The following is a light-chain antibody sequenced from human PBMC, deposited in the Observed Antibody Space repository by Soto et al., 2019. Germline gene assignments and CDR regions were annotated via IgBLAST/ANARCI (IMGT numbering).Light chain of an antibody. CDR2: DAS. Sequence: IVLTQSPATLSVSPGERATLSCRASQAVGSNLAWYQQRPGQAPRLLIYDASTRATGIPQRFSGGGSGTDFTLAISSLQSDDFAVYYCQHFNKWPHMPAFGGGTKLAIK. J-gene: IGKJ4*01. CDR1: QAVGSN. CDR3: QHFNKWPHMPA. V-gene: IGKV3-15*01.